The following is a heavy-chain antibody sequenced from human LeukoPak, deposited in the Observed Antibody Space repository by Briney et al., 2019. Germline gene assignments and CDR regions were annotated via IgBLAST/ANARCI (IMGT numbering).Heavy chain of an antibody. Sequence: PGGSLRLSCAASGFNFSSYGMHWVRQAPGEGLEWVAVIWYDGSNKYYADSVKGRFTISRDNSKNTLYLQMNSLRAEDTAVYYCAKHHSVDYDSSGSDYYLDYWGHGTLVTVSS. D-gene: IGHD3-22*01. CDR2: IWYDGSNK. CDR1: GFNFSSYG. CDR3: AKHHSVDYDSSGSDYYLDY. J-gene: IGHJ4*01. V-gene: IGHV3-33*06.